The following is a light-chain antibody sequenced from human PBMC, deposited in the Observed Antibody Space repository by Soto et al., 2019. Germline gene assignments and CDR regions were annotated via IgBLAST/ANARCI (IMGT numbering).Light chain of an antibody. CDR2: AVS. V-gene: IGLV2-14*03. Sequence: QSALTQPASVSGSPGQSITISCTGTSSDVGGYNYVSWYQQFPGKSPKLMIYAVSDRPPGVSDRFSGSKSGITASLTISGLQTEDEADYYCISYTDRQSYLFGTGTKVTVL. CDR3: ISYTDRQSYL. CDR1: SSDVGGYNY. J-gene: IGLJ1*01.